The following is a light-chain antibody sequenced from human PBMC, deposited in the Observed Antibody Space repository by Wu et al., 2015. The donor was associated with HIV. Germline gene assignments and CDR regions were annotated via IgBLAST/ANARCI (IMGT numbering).Light chain of an antibody. CDR1: QNVSSSY. V-gene: IGKV3-20*01. CDR2: GAS. J-gene: IGKJ5*01. CDR3: QQYNDWLPIT. Sequence: EIVLTQSPGTLSLSPGERATLSCRASQNVSSSYLAWYQQKPGQAPRFLIYGASSRATGIPDRFSGSGSGTDFTLTISRLEPEDFAVYYCQQYNDWLPITFGQGTRVEIK.